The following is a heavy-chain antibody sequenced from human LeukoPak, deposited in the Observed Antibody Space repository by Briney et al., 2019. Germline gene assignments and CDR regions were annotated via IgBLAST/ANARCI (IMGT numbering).Heavy chain of an antibody. CDR1: GFTFSSHG. Sequence: GGSLRLSCAASGFTFSSHGMHWVRQAPGKGLEWVAVIWYDGSNKYYADSVKGRFTISRDNSKNTLYLQMNSLRAEDTAVYYCVLSWSYDMDVWGQGTTVTVSS. CDR2: IWYDGSNK. J-gene: IGHJ6*02. D-gene: IGHD2-15*01. V-gene: IGHV3-33*01. CDR3: VLSWSYDMDV.